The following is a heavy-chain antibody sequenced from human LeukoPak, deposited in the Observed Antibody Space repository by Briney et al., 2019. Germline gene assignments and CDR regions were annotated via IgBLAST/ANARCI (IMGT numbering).Heavy chain of an antibody. D-gene: IGHD6-19*01. CDR2: IYYSGST. CDR3: ARSYSGGWGWGHYNYYYMDV. J-gene: IGHJ6*03. CDR1: GGSISSSSYY. Sequence: SETLSLTCTVSGGSISSSSYYWGCIRQPPGKGLEWIGSIYYSGSTYYNPSLKSRVTISVDTSKNQFSLKMSSVTAADTAVYYCARSYSGGWGWGHYNYYYMDVWGKGTTVTVSS. V-gene: IGHV4-39*01.